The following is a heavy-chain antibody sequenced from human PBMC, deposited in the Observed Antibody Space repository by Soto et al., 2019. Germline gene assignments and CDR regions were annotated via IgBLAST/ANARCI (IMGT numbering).Heavy chain of an antibody. D-gene: IGHD4-17*01. CDR3: ARCHDDGDLTYYFDY. Sequence: GGSVQVSFQASGWTFSSYSMSCVRQAAGQGLEWMGVIIPILSKANSAQKLQSRVTITANKSTSTAYMELSSLRSEDKAVYYCARCHDDGDLTYYFDYWGQGTLVTVSS. V-gene: IGHV1-69*06. CDR1: GWTFSSYS. CDR2: IIPILSKA. J-gene: IGHJ4*02.